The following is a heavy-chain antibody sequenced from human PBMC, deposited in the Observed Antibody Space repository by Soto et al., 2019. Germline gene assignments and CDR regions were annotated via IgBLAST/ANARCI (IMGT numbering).Heavy chain of an antibody. D-gene: IGHD1-26*01. J-gene: IGHJ4*02. V-gene: IGHV3-21*01. CDR2: ISSSSSDI. CDR1: GFTFSTYS. CDR3: ARVLGGSYYYFDY. Sequence: EVQLVESGGGLVKPGGSLRLSCAASGFTFSTYSMNWVRQAPGKGLEWVSSISSSSSDIYYADSVKGRLTISRDNAKNSPYLQMNSLRAEDTAVYYCARVLGGSYYYFDYWGQGTLVTVSS.